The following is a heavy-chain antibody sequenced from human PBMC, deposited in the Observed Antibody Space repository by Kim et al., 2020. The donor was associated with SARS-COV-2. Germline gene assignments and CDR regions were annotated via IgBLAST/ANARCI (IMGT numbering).Heavy chain of an antibody. CDR2: ISDSGGGK. J-gene: IGHJ5*02. D-gene: IGHD6-13*01. Sequence: GGSLRLSCAASGFTFRSYAMSWVRQAPGKGLEWVSVISDSGGGKYIADSVKGRGTISRDNSKNTLYLQMQSLRAENTAAYYCVKLFSSSWYKGLDPCGQG. CDR3: VKLFSSSWYKGLDP. CDR1: GFTFRSYA. V-gene: IGHV3-23*01.